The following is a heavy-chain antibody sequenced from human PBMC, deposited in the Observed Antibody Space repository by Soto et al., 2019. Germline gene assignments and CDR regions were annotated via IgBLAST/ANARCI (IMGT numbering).Heavy chain of an antibody. Sequence: EVQLVESGGGLVKAGGSLRLSCSASGFTFSTYTVDWVRQAPGKGLEWVSSISTTSTHIFYADSVRGRFTISRDNAKNSLSLQMNSLRAEDTAVYYCARDLGYSYGYGFDYWGQGMLVTVSS. J-gene: IGHJ4*02. CDR3: ARDLGYSYGYGFDY. D-gene: IGHD5-18*01. CDR1: GFTFSTYT. CDR2: ISTTSTHI. V-gene: IGHV3-21*01.